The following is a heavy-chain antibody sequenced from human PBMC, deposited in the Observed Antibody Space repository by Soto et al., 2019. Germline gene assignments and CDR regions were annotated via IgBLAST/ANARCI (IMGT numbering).Heavy chain of an antibody. CDR1: GGSISSSSYY. CDR2: IYYSGST. Sequence: QLQLQESGPGLVKPSETLSLTCTVSGGSISSSSYYWGWIRQPPGKGLEWIGSIYYSGSTYYNPSLKSRVTISVDTSKNQFSLKLSSVTAADTAVYYCARLYSGGVAGTGWFDPWGQGTLVTVSS. J-gene: IGHJ5*02. CDR3: ARLYSGGVAGTGWFDP. D-gene: IGHD6-19*01. V-gene: IGHV4-39*01.